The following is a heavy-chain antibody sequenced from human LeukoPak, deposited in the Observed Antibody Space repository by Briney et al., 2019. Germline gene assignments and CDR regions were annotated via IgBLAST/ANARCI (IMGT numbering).Heavy chain of an antibody. D-gene: IGHD6-6*01. CDR3: AREDEQLVAFDI. Sequence: SETLSLTCTVSGGSISSGDYYWRWIRQPPGKGLEWIGYIYYSGSTYYNPSLKSRVTIPVDTSKNQFSLKLSSVTAADTAVYYCAREDEQLVAFDIWGQGTMVTVSS. J-gene: IGHJ3*02. CDR1: GGSISSGDYY. CDR2: IYYSGST. V-gene: IGHV4-30-4*08.